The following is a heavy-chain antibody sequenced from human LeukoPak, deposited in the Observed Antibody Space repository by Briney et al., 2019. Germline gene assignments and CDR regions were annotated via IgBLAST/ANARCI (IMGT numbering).Heavy chain of an antibody. CDR2: IIPILGIA. Sequence: ASVNVSCKASGGTFSSYAISWVRQAPGQGLEWMGRIIPILGIANYAQKFQGRVTITADKSTSTAYMELSSLRSEDTAVYYCARAFRDIVVVPAAPYGMDVWGQGTTVTVSS. CDR1: GGTFSSYA. V-gene: IGHV1-69*04. D-gene: IGHD2-2*01. CDR3: ARAFRDIVVVPAAPYGMDV. J-gene: IGHJ6*02.